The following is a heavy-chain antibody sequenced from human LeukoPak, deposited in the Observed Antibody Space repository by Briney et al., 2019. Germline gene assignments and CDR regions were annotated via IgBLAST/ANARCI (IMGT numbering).Heavy chain of an antibody. CDR1: GFTFSSYA. Sequence: PGGSLRLSCAASGFTFSSYAMSWVRQAPGKGLEWVSAISGSGGSTYYADSVKGRLTISRDNSKNTLYLQMNSLRAEDTAVYYCAKYEPYYDILTGYSQYYFDYWGQGTLVTVSS. V-gene: IGHV3-23*01. J-gene: IGHJ4*02. CDR2: ISGSGGST. D-gene: IGHD3-9*01. CDR3: AKYEPYYDILTGYSQYYFDY.